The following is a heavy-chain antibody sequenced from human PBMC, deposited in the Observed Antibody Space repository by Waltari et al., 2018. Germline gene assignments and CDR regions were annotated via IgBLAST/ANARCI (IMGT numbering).Heavy chain of an antibody. CDR3: AREGQGPYFDY. CDR1: GGSISSYY. J-gene: IGHJ4*02. Sequence: QVQLQESGPGLVKPSETLSLTCTVSGGSISSYYWSWIRQPPGKGLEWIGYIYYSGSTNYNPSLKSRVTISVDTSKNQFSLKLSSVTAADTAVYYCAREGQGPYFDYWGQGTLVTVSS. V-gene: IGHV4-59*01. CDR2: IYYSGST.